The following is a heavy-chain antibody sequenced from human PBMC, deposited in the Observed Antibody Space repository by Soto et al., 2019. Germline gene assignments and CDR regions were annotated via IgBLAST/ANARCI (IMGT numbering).Heavy chain of an antibody. Sequence: GASVKVSCKASGGTFSSYAISWVRQAPGQGLEWMGGIIPIFGTANYAQKFQGRVTITADESTSTAYMELSSLRSEDTAVYYCSKGIVVVVAAIPGYYYGMDVWGQGTTVTV. J-gene: IGHJ6*02. CDR2: IIPIFGTA. CDR3: SKGIVVVVAAIPGYYYGMDV. CDR1: GGTFSSYA. V-gene: IGHV1-69*13. D-gene: IGHD2-15*01.